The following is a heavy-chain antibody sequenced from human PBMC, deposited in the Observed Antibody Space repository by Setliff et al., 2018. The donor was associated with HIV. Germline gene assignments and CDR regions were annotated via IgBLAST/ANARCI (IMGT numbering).Heavy chain of an antibody. Sequence: ASVKVSCKASGYTFTTYHMHWLRQAPGQGLEWMGIINPKNRSTTYAQRFQDRVTMTSDTSTNTFYMELSGLKSEDTAVYYCTRNLYYYASGIHFGVYWGQGTPVTVSS. J-gene: IGHJ4*02. CDR2: INPKNRST. CDR3: TRNLYYYASGIHFGVY. V-gene: IGHV1-46*01. CDR1: GYTFTTYH. D-gene: IGHD3-10*01.